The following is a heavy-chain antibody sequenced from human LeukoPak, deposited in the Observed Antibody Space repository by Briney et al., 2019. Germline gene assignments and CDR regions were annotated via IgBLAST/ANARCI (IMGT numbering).Heavy chain of an antibody. V-gene: IGHV1-69*13. D-gene: IGHD3-10*01. CDR2: IIPIFGTA. CDR1: GGTFSSYA. J-gene: IGHJ6*02. CDR3: ARVVRGEMVRGVIVYYYGMDV. Sequence: SAKVSCKASGGTFSSYAISWVRQAPGQGLEWMGGIIPIFGTANYAQKFQGRVTITADESTSTAYMELSSLRSEDTAVYYCARVVRGEMVRGVIVYYYGMDVWGQGTTVTVSS.